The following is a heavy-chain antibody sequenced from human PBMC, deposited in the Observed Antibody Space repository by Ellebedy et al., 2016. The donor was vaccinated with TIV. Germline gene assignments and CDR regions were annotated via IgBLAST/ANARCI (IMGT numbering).Heavy chain of an antibody. CDR1: RYTFTSYY. V-gene: IGHV1-46*01. J-gene: IGHJ5*02. CDR2: INPSGGST. Sequence: ASVKVSXKASRYTFTSYYMHWVRQAPGQGLEWMGIINPSGGSTSYAQKFQGRVTMTRDTSTSTAYMELRSLRSDDTAVYYCARLEVAGGFNWFDPWGQGTLVTVSS. D-gene: IGHD6-19*01. CDR3: ARLEVAGGFNWFDP.